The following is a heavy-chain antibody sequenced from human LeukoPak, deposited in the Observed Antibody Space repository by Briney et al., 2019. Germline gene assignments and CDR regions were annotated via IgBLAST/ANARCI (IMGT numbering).Heavy chain of an antibody. D-gene: IGHD3-22*01. CDR3: ARDSAYYYDSSGYPPAFQH. V-gene: IGHV3-23*01. CDR2: ISGSGGST. CDR1: GFTFSSYA. Sequence: GGSLRLSCAASGFTFSSYAMSWVRQAPGKGLEWVSAISGSGGSTYYADSVKGRFTISRDNSKNTLYLQMNSLRAEDTAVYYCARDSAYYYDSSGYPPAFQHWGQGTLVTVSS. J-gene: IGHJ1*01.